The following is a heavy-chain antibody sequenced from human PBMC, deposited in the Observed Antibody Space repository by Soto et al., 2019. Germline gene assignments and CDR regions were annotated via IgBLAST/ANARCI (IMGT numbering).Heavy chain of an antibody. D-gene: IGHD3-3*01. V-gene: IGHV1-2*04. CDR1: GYTFTGYY. Sequence: QVQLVQSGAEVKKPGASVKVSCKASGYTFTGYYMHWVRQAPGQGLEWMGWINPNSGGTNYAQKFQGWVTMTRDTSIRMLYLELSRLRSDDTAVYYCARGGRSRTSYYDFWGGYSGYYYCMDVWGQGTTVTVSS. J-gene: IGHJ6*01. CDR2: INPNSGGT. CDR3: ARGGRSRTSYYDFWGGYSGYYYCMDV.